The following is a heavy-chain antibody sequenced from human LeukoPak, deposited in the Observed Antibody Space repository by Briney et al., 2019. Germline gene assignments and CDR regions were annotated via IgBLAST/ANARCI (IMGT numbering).Heavy chain of an antibody. V-gene: IGHV3-21*01. D-gene: IGHD2-15*01. J-gene: IGHJ4*02. CDR1: GFTFSTYS. CDR2: ISSTSGYI. CDR3: TRRYCTATNCYSFDY. Sequence: PGGSLRLSCAASGFTFSTYSMNWVRQAPGKGLEWVSSISSTSGYISYTDSVKGRFTIFRDNAKNSLYLQMNSLRAEDAAVYYCTRRYCTATNCYSFDYWGQGTLVTVSS.